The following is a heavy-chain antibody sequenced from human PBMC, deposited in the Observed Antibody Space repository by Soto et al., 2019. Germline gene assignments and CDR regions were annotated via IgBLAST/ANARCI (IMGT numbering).Heavy chain of an antibody. Sequence: RGSLRLSCAASGFTFSSYAMSWVRQAPGKGLEWVSAISGSGGRISYADSVKGRFSISRDNPKNAVYLQMNSLRAEDTAVYYCARDVQLQSFDYWGQGTLVTVSS. D-gene: IGHD6-6*01. V-gene: IGHV3-23*01. J-gene: IGHJ4*02. CDR3: ARDVQLQSFDY. CDR2: ISGSGGRI. CDR1: GFTFSSYA.